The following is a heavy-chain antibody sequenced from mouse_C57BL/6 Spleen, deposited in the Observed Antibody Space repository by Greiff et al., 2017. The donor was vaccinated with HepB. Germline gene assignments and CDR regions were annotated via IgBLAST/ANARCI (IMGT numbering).Heavy chain of an antibody. V-gene: IGHV1-80*01. Sequence: VQLQQSGAELVKPGASVKISCKASGYAFSSYWMNWVKQRPGKGLEWFGQIYPGDGDTNYNGKFKGKATLTADKSSSTAYMQLSSLTSEDSAVYFWARRNYGSSVDYWGQGTTLTVAS. CDR1: GYAFSSYW. CDR2: IYPGDGDT. CDR3: ARRNYGSSVDY. J-gene: IGHJ2*01. D-gene: IGHD1-1*01.